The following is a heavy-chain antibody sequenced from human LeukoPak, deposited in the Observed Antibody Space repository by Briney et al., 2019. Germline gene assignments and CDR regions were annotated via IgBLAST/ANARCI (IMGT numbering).Heavy chain of an antibody. CDR1: GFTFSSYA. CDR2: LSGSGRGT. D-gene: IGHD1-26*01. Sequence: GGSLRLSCAASGFTFSSYAMIWVRQAPGRGLQWVSALSGSGRGTYYADFVKGRFTVSRDNSKNTLYLQMNSLRAEDTALYFCAKGIPWACLPYCAFDIWGQGTMVTVSS. CDR3: AKGIPWACLPYCAFDI. J-gene: IGHJ3*02. V-gene: IGHV3-23*01.